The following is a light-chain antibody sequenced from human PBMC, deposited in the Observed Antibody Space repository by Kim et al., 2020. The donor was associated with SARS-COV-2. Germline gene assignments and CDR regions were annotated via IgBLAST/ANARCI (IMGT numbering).Light chain of an antibody. CDR2: DAS. J-gene: IGKJ4*01. V-gene: IGKV3-15*01. CDR1: QSLSGS. CDR3: QQYSDWPPLT. Sequence: EIVMTQSPDTLSVSPGERATLSCRASQSLSGSLAWYQQKPGQSPRLLIYDASTRATGVPDRFSGSGFETDFTLTINNLQSEDFAIYYCQQYSDWPPLTFGGGTKVDIK.